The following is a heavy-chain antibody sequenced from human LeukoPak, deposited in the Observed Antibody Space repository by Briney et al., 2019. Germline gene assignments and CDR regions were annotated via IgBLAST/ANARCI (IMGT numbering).Heavy chain of an antibody. J-gene: IGHJ3*02. CDR2: INHSGST. Sequence: SETLSLTCAVYGGSFSGYYWSWIRQPPGKGLEWIGEINHSGSTNYNPSLKSRVTMSVDTSKNQFSLKLSSVTALDTAVYYCARTASGFGELAGAVDIWGQGTMVTVSS. D-gene: IGHD3-10*01. CDR3: ARTASGFGELAGAVDI. CDR1: GGSFSGYY. V-gene: IGHV4-34*01.